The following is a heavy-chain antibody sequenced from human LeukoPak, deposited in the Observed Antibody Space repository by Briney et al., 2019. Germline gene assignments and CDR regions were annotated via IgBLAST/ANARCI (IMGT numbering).Heavy chain of an antibody. D-gene: IGHD5-18*01. Sequence: SETLSLTCTVSGGSIISTDDYWGWIRQPPGKGPEWIGSIYYTGSTHHNPSLKSRVTISEDPSKNQFSLKLRSVTAADTAVYYCAREDGTAMDNAFDIWSQGTMVTVSS. CDR1: GGSIISTDDY. V-gene: IGHV4-39*07. CDR3: AREDGTAMDNAFDI. CDR2: IYYTGST. J-gene: IGHJ3*02.